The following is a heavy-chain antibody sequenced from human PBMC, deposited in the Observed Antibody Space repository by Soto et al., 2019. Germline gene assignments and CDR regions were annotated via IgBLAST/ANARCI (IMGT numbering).Heavy chain of an antibody. CDR2: TYFRSKWYN. D-gene: IGHD5-12*01. CDR1: GDSVSSNTAS. V-gene: IGHV6-1*01. CDR3: AKGDNLGPKTGYAFDP. J-gene: IGHJ5*02. Sequence: SQTLSLTRAISGDSVSSNTASWNWIRQSPSRGLEWLGRTYFRSKWYNDYAVSVKSRIIINPDTSNNQFSLQLSSVTPEDTAVYFCAKGDNLGPKTGYAFDPWGQGIMVTVSS.